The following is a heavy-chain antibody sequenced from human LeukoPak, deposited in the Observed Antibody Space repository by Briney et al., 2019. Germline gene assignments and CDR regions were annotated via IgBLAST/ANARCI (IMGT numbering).Heavy chain of an antibody. V-gene: IGHV4-38-2*02. CDR3: AGIVGATSIDY. Sequence: SETLSLTCTVSGYSISSGYYWGWIRQPPGKGLEWIGSIYHSGSTYYNPSLKSRVTISVDTSKNQFSLKLGSVTAADTAVYYCAGIVGATSIDYWGQGTLVTVSS. D-gene: IGHD1-26*01. CDR2: IYHSGST. J-gene: IGHJ4*02. CDR1: GYSISSGYY.